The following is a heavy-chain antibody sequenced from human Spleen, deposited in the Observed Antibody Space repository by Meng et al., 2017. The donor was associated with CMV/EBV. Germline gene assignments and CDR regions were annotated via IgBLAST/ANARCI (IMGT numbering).Heavy chain of an antibody. CDR2: IYHSGST. Sequence: GSLRLSCTVSGYSISSGYYWGWIRQPPGKGLEWIGSIYHSGSTYYNPSLKSRVTISVDTSKNQFSLKLSSVTAADTAVYYCARIIRYYFDYWGQGTLVTVSS. V-gene: IGHV4-38-2*02. J-gene: IGHJ4*02. CDR1: GYSISSGYY. D-gene: IGHD2/OR15-2a*01. CDR3: ARIIRYYFDY.